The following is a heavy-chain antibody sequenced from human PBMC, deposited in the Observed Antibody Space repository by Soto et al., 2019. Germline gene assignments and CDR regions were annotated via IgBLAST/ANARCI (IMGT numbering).Heavy chain of an antibody. CDR2: IIPIFGTA. V-gene: IGHV1-69*06. CDR3: ARDRIFGELFKGGRWFDP. D-gene: IGHD3-10*02. Sequence: QVQLVQSGAEVKKPGSSVKVSCKASGGTFSSYAISWVRQAPGQGLEWMGGIIPIFGTANYAQKFQGRVTITADKSTSTAYMELSSLRSEDTAVYYCARDRIFGELFKGGRWFDPWGQGTLVTVSS. CDR1: GGTFSSYA. J-gene: IGHJ5*02.